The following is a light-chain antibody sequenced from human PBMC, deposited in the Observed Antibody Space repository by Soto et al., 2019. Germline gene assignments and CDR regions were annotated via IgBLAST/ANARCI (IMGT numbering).Light chain of an antibody. J-gene: IGLJ3*02. CDR2: EVN. Sequence: QSVLTQPPSASGSPGQSVTISCTGTSSDVGGYNYVSWYQEYPGKAPKLMIYEVNKRPSGVPDRFSGSKSGNTASLTVSGLQAEDEADYYCSSFAGSSNFVVFGGGTQLTVL. CDR3: SSFAGSSNFVV. V-gene: IGLV2-8*01. CDR1: SSDVGGYNY.